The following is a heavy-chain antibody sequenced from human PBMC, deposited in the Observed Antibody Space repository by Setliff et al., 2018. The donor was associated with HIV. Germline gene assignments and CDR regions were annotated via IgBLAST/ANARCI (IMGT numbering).Heavy chain of an antibody. J-gene: IGHJ4*02. CDR2: IRSSSGTI. V-gene: IGHV3-48*01. CDR3: ARDAITLIRGITAFDY. D-gene: IGHD3-10*01. Sequence: GGSLRLSCETSGFIFTNAWMNWVRQAPGKGLEWVSYIRSSSGTIFYADSVRGRFTISRDNAKNSLYLQMNSLRVEDTAVYYCARDAITLIRGITAFDYWGQGTLVTVSS. CDR1: GFIFTNAW.